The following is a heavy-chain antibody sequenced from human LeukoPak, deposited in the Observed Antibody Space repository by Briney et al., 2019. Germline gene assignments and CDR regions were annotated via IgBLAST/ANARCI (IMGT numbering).Heavy chain of an antibody. D-gene: IGHD6-6*01. V-gene: IGHV4-59*01. J-gene: IGHJ3*02. CDR1: GGSISSYY. CDR2: IYYSGST. CDR3: ASNGFIAARRSFDI. Sequence: PSETLSLTCTVSGGSISSYYWSWIRQPPGKGLEWIGYIYYSGSTNYNPSLKSRVTISVDTSKNQFSLKLSSVTAADTAVYYCASNGFIAARRSFDIWGQGTMVTVSS.